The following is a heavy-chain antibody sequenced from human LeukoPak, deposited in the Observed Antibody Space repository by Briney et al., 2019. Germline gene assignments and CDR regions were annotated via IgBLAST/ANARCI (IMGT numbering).Heavy chain of an antibody. Sequence: GGSLRLSCAASGFTFSSYEMNWFRQAPGKGLEWVSYISPSAGTIYYADSVKGRFTISRDNAKNSVYLLMNSLRDEDSAVYYCARKTVGAKNWFDPWGQGTLVTVSS. D-gene: IGHD1-26*01. V-gene: IGHV3-48*03. J-gene: IGHJ5*02. CDR2: ISPSAGTI. CDR1: GFTFSSYE. CDR3: ARKTVGAKNWFDP.